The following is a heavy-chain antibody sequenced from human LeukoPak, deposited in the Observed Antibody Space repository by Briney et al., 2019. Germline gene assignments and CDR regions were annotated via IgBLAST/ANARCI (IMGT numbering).Heavy chain of an antibody. J-gene: IGHJ3*02. CDR2: IYPGDSDT. D-gene: IGHD3-22*01. CDR3: ARQPMGGYYDSSGYPTDAFDI. CDR1: GYSFTNYY. V-gene: IGHV5-51*01. Sequence: GESLKISCKVSGYSFTNYYLVWVRQVPGKGMGWVAIIYPGDSDTRYSPSFQGHVTISADRSISTAYLQWSSLKASDTATYYCARQPMGGYYDSSGYPTDAFDIWGQGTMVTVSS.